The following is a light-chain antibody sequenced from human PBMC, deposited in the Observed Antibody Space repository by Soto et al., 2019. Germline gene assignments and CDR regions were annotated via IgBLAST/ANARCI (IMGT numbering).Light chain of an antibody. CDR2: DTS. CDR1: QSVGSQ. Sequence: EIVLTQSPATLSLSPGERATLSCRASQSVGSQLGWYHQKPGQAPRLLIYDTSNRATGIPARFSGSGSGTDFTLTISSLEPEDFAVYYCQQRSNWPITFGQGTRLEFK. J-gene: IGKJ5*01. CDR3: QQRSNWPIT. V-gene: IGKV3-11*01.